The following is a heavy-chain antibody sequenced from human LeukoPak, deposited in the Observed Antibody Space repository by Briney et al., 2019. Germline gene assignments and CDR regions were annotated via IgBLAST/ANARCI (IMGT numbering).Heavy chain of an antibody. D-gene: IGHD2-15*01. Sequence: PSETLSLTCTVSGASIRRHYWSWIRQSAGKGLEWMGRIYQSGSNSENTNYSPSLESRVTVAADTSNNQFSLTLSSVTAADTAVYYCARASLSIGGYSSFDYWGQGILVAVSS. J-gene: IGHJ4*02. V-gene: IGHV4-4*07. CDR3: ARASLSIGGYSSFDY. CDR2: IYQSGSNSENT. CDR1: GASIRRHY.